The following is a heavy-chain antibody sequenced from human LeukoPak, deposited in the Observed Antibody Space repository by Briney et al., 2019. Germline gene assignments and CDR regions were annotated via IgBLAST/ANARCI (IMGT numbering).Heavy chain of an antibody. D-gene: IGHD3-10*01. J-gene: IGHJ3*02. CDR1: GLTFSSYG. CDR2: ISGSGDST. V-gene: IGHV3-23*01. CDR3: AKVTGSGSYLADAFDI. Sequence: GGSLRLSCAASGLTFSSYGMNWVRQAPGKGLEWVPSISGSGDSTYHADSVRGRFTVSRDNSKNTLYLQMKSLRAEDTAVYYCAKVTGSGSYLADAFDIWGHGTVVSVSS.